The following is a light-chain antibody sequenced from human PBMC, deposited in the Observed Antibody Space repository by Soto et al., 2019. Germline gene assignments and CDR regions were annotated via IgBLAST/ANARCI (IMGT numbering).Light chain of an antibody. CDR2: AAS. V-gene: IGKV1-39*01. J-gene: IGKJ1*01. CDR3: EQSFSPLWT. Sequence: DIQMTPSPSSLSASVGDRVTITCRASQSISNYLNWYQQKPGKAPKLLIYAASSMQSGVSSRFSGSGSETDVTLTISSLQPDDSATYYCEQSFSPLWTFGQGTKVEF. CDR1: QSISNY.